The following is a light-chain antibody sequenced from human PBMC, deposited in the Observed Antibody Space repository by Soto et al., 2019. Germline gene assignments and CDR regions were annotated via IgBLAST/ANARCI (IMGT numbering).Light chain of an antibody. CDR1: KWGDKY. CDR3: QVWDSSTAQGL. CDR2: QDS. V-gene: IGLV3-1*01. J-gene: IGLJ2*01. Sequence: SYELTQPPSVSVSPGQTASITCSGDKWGDKYACWYQQKPGQSPVLVIYQDSKRPSGIPEQLSGSNSGNTATLTISGTQAMDEDDYYCQVWDSSTAQGLFGGGTKLTVL.